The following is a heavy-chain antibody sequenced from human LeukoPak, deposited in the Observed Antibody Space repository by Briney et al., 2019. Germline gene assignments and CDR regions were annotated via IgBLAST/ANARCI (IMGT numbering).Heavy chain of an antibody. V-gene: IGHV1-18*01. D-gene: IGHD6-13*01. CDR1: GYTFNSYG. CDR3: ARDRAAGPQVYFDY. J-gene: IGHJ4*02. CDR2: ISAYNGNT. Sequence: GASVKVSCKASGYTFNSYGISWVRQAPGQGLEWMGWISAYNGNTNYAQKLQGRVTMTTDTSTSTAYMELRSLRSDDTAVYYCARDRAAGPQVYFDYWGQGTLVTVSS.